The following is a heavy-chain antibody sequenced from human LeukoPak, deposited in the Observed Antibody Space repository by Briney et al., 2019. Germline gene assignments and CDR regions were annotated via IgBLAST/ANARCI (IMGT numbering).Heavy chain of an antibody. J-gene: IGHJ5*02. CDR3: ARVTYPRGKGGMYNWLDP. CDR2: MNPNSGNT. CDR1: GYTFTSYD. V-gene: IGHV1-8*01. Sequence: ASVKVSCKASGYTFTSYDINWVRQATGQGLEWMGWMNPNSGNTGYAQKFQGRVTMTRNTSISTAYMELSSLRSEDTAVYYCARVTYPRGKGGMYNWLDPWGQGTLVTVSP.